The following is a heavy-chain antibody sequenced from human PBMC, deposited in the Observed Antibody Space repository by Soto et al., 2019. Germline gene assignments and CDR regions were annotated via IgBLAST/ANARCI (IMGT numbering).Heavy chain of an antibody. V-gene: IGHV4-4*02. CDR3: ARDYMVRGVMRGFDP. CDR2: IYHSGST. D-gene: IGHD3-10*01. Sequence: QVQLQESGPGLVKHSGTLSLTCAVSGGYISSSNRWSCFRQPPGKGLEWIGDIYHSGSTNYNPSLKSRVTISVDKSKNQFSMNLSSVTAADTAVYYCARDYMVRGVMRGFDPWGQGTLVTVSS. J-gene: IGHJ5*02. CDR1: GGYISSSNR.